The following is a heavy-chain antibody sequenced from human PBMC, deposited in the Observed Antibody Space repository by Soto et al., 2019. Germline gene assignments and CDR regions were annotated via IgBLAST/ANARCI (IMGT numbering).Heavy chain of an antibody. Sequence: QVQLQESGPGLVKPSETLSLTCTVSGGSISSYYWSWIRQPPGKGLEWIGYIYYSGSTNYNPSLKSRVTISVDPSKNQFSLKLSSVTAADTAVYYGGRGVLWFGGGEYYYGMDVWGQGTTVTVSS. D-gene: IGHD3-10*01. CDR3: GRGVLWFGGGEYYYGMDV. J-gene: IGHJ6*02. V-gene: IGHV4-59*01. CDR2: IYYSGST. CDR1: GGSISSYY.